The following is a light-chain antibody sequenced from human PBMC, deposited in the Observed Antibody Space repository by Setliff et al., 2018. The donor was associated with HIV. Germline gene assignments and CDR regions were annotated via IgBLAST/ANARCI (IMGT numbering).Light chain of an antibody. CDR2: ELS. J-gene: IGLJ1*01. CDR1: SSDIGSHNH. CDR3: ASYAGDGVHDIYV. Sequence: ALTQPPSASGSPGQSVAISCTGTSSDIGSHNHVSWYQQYPGKAPKLMIYELSQRPSGVPDRFSGSKSGNTASLTVSGLQAEDEADYYCASYAGDGVHDIYVFGTGTRSPS. V-gene: IGLV2-8*01.